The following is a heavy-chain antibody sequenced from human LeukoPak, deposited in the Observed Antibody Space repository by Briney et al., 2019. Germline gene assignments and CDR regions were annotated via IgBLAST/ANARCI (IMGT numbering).Heavy chain of an antibody. Sequence: GESLKIFCKGSGYSFTSYWLGRVPPMPGEGPGWVGIIYPGDWDTRYIPSFRGQVTISAEKPISTDYLQWNSLKAWETARYNCARGSGSVFDEYYFDYWGQGTLVTVSS. J-gene: IGHJ4*02. CDR1: GYSFTSYW. V-gene: IGHV5-51*04. CDR3: ARGSGSVFDEYYFDY. D-gene: IGHD3-22*01. CDR2: IYPGDWDT.